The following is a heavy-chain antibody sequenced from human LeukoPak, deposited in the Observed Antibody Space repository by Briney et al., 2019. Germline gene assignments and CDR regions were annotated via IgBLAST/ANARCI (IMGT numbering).Heavy chain of an antibody. CDR3: ARDFSNGDYEEILDY. D-gene: IGHD4-17*01. CDR1: KFTFSNYW. J-gene: IGHJ4*02. V-gene: IGHV3-7*04. Sequence: PGGSLRLSCAASKFTFSNYWMTWVRQAPGKGLEWVATIKQDGEAKHYVDSVKGRFTISRDNAKNSLYLQMNSPRAEDTAVYYCARDFSNGDYEEILDYWGQGTLVTVSS. CDR2: IKQDGEAK.